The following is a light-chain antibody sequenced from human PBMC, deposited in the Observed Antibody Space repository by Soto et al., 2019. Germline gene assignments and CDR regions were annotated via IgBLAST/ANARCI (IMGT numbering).Light chain of an antibody. CDR1: GSNIGAGYD. Sequence: QSVLTQPPSVSGAPGQRVTISCTGSGSNIGAGYDVHWYQQLPGTAPNLLIYGNSNRPAGVPHRFAGSKSGTSASLAITGLQAEDEADYYCQSYNSSLSDGVFGGGTKLTVL. V-gene: IGLV1-40*01. CDR2: GNS. J-gene: IGLJ2*01. CDR3: QSYNSSLSDGV.